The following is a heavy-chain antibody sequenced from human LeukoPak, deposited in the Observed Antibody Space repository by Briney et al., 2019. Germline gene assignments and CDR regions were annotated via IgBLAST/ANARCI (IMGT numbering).Heavy chain of an antibody. J-gene: IGHJ4*02. D-gene: IGHD3-3*02. V-gene: IGHV3-30-3*01. CDR1: GFTFSSYA. CDR3: AREIRYYFDY. CDR2: ISYDGSNK. Sequence: GGSLRLSCAASGFTFSSYAMHWVRQAPGKGLEWVAVISYDGSNKYYADSVKGRFTISRDNCKNTLYLQMNSLRAEDTAVYYCAREIRYYFDYWGQGTLVTVSS.